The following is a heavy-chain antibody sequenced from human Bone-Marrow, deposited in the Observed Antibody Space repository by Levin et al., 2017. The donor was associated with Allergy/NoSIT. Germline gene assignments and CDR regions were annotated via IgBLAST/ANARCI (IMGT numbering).Heavy chain of an antibody. CDR3: ARNTWGAFDF. V-gene: IGHV2-5*02. Sequence: SGPTLVKPTQTLTLTCTFSGFSLSTSGVGVGWIRQPPGKALEWLALIYWDDDKRYSLSLKSRLTITKGASTNHVVLTMTNMDPVDTATYYCARNTWGAFDFWGQGTLVTVSS. CDR1: GFSLSTSGVG. D-gene: IGHD7-27*01. J-gene: IGHJ3*01. CDR2: IYWDDDK.